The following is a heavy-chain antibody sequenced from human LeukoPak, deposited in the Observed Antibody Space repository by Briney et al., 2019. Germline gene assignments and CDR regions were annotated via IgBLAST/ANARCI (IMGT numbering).Heavy chain of an antibody. Sequence: GGSLRLSCAASGFTFSNYAMRWVRQAPGKGLEWVSGISGSGDSTYYADSVKGRFTISRDNSKNTLYLQMNSLRAEDTAVYYCAKVTYYYDSSGADYWGQGTLVTVSS. J-gene: IGHJ4*02. CDR3: AKVTYYYDSSGADY. CDR1: GFTFSNYA. CDR2: ISGSGDST. V-gene: IGHV3-23*01. D-gene: IGHD3-22*01.